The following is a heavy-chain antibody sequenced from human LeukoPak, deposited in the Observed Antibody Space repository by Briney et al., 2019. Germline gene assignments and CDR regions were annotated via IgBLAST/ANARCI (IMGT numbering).Heavy chain of an antibody. CDR3: ARLKAPRYYFDY. CDR1: GGSFSGYY. CDR2: IYYSGST. J-gene: IGHJ4*02. Sequence: SETLSLTCAAYGGSFSGYYWSWIRQPPGKGLEWIGYIYYSGSTNYNPSLKSRVTISVDTSKNQSSLKLSSVTAADTAVYYCARLKAPRYYFDYWGQGTLVTVSS. V-gene: IGHV4-59*08.